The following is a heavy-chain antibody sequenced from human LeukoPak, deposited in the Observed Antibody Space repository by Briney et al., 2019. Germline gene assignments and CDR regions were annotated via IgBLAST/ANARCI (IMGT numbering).Heavy chain of an antibody. V-gene: IGHV3-33*06. CDR3: AKDCGLRYYFDY. Sequence: GGSLRLSCAASGFSFSSYGMHWVRQAPGKGLEWVAVIWYDGSNKYYADSVKGRFTISRDNSKNTLYLQMNSLRSEDTDVYYCAKDCGLRYYFDYWGQGTLVTVSS. J-gene: IGHJ4*02. CDR2: IWYDGSNK. D-gene: IGHD5-12*01. CDR1: GFSFSSYG.